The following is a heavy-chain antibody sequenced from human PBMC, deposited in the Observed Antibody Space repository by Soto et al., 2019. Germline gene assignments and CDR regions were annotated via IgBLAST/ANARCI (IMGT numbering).Heavy chain of an antibody. CDR3: VRHLWGNWNYFDY. J-gene: IGHJ4*02. CDR2: IYFNGNT. V-gene: IGHV4-59*08. CDR1: GVSISGFY. D-gene: IGHD1-1*01. Sequence: PSETLSLTCSVSGVSISGFYWSWIRQSPGKGLEWIGSIYFNGNTYYNPSFMSRVTISVDTSKPQYSLHLNSVTAADTAVYYCVRHLWGNWNYFDYWGQGILVTVSS.